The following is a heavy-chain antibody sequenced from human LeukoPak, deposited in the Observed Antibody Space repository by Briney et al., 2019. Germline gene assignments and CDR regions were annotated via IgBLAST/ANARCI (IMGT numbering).Heavy chain of an antibody. J-gene: IGHJ4*02. D-gene: IGHD2-2*01. V-gene: IGHV3-66*01. CDR3: ARDSSHHYYDY. CDR2: IYPGGNT. Sequence: GGSLRLSCAVSGFTVSSSYMSWVRQAPGKGLEWVSVIYPGGNTYYADSVKGGFTISRDTSKNTVYLEMNSLRGEDTAVYYCARDSSHHYYDYWGQGTQVTVSS. CDR1: GFTVSSSY.